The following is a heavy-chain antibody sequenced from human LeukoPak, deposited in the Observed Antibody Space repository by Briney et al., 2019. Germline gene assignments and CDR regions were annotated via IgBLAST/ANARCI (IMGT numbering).Heavy chain of an antibody. Sequence: GRSLRLSCAASGFTFSTFAMIWVRQPPGKGLEWVSSIFPSGGEIHYADSVRGRFTISTDNSKSTLSLQMNSLRAEDTAIYYCATYRQVLLPFESWGQGTLVTVSS. D-gene: IGHD2-8*02. CDR2: IFPSGGEI. CDR3: ATYRQVLLPFES. V-gene: IGHV3-23*01. CDR1: GFTFSTFA. J-gene: IGHJ4*02.